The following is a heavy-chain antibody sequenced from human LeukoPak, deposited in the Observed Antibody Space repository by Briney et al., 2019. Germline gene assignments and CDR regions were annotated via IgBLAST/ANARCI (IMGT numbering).Heavy chain of an antibody. CDR3: AKDLEGLVTGPKGY. J-gene: IGHJ4*02. Sequence: GGSLRLSCAASGFTFSSYGMHWVRQAPGKGLEWVAVISYDGSNKYYADSVKGRFTISRDNSKNTLCLQMNSLRAEDTAVYYCAKDLEGLVTGPKGYWGQGTLVTVSS. D-gene: IGHD1-20*01. CDR1: GFTFSSYG. CDR2: ISYDGSNK. V-gene: IGHV3-30*18.